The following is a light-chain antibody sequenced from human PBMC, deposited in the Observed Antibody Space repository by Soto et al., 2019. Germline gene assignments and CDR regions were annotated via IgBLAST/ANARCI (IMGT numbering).Light chain of an antibody. CDR3: QSYDSSLSGYV. J-gene: IGLJ1*01. CDR2: GFT. Sequence: QSVLTQPPSASGAAGQTVTISCTGTSSDIGACNFVHWYQQHPGTAPKLIIYGFTNRPSGVPDRFSGSKSGTSASLAIAGLQAEDEADYYCQSYDSSLSGYVFGTGTKVTVL. CDR1: SSDIGACNF. V-gene: IGLV1-40*01.